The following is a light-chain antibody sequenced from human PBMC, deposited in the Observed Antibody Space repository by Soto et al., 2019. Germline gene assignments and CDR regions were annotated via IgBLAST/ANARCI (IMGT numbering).Light chain of an antibody. V-gene: IGLV2-18*02. CDR1: SSDVGSYNR. J-gene: IGLJ3*02. CDR2: QVS. Sequence: QSVLTQPPSVSGSPGQSVTISCTGTSSDVGSYNRVSWYQQPPGTAPKLMIYQVSNRPSGVPDRFSWSKSGNTASLTISGLQAEDEADYYCSSYTSSSTRVFGGGTKLTVL. CDR3: SSYTSSSTRV.